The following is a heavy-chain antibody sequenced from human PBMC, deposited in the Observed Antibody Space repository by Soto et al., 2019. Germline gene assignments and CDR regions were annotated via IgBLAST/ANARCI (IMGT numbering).Heavy chain of an antibody. CDR3: ARGVLA. D-gene: IGHD2-8*01. CDR1: GGSVNSGGYS. J-gene: IGHJ5*02. CDR2: ISPSGSP. V-gene: IGHV4-30-2*01. Sequence: SETLSLTCSVSGGSVNSGGYSWSWIRQPPGKGLEWIGFISPSGSPAYKPSLKSRVTISVDRSNNQISLELSSVTAADTAVYYCARGVLAWGPGTLVTVSS.